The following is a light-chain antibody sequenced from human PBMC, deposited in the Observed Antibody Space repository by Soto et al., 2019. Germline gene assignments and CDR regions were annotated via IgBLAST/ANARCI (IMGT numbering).Light chain of an antibody. V-gene: IGLV1-47*01. Sequence: QSALTQPPSASETPGQRVTISCSGSSSNIGSNHVYWYQHLPGAAPKLLIYRNYLRPSGVPDRFSASKSGTSASLAISGLRSDDEADYYCGAWDDSLSGGVFGGGTKLTVL. CDR1: SSNIGSNH. J-gene: IGLJ3*02. CDR2: RNY. CDR3: GAWDDSLSGGV.